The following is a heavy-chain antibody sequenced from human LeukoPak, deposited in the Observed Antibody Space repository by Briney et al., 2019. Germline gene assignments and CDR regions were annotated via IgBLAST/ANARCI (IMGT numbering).Heavy chain of an antibody. CDR2: INTNTGNP. J-gene: IGHJ6*02. Sequence: ASVKVSCKASGYTFTSYAMNWVRQAPGQGLKWMGWINTNTGNPTYAQGFTGRFVFSLDTSVSTAYLQISSLKAEDTAVYYCASGLGRTFSCSSTSCYVTGGRSGRGPYYYYGMDVWGQGTTVTVSS. CDR1: GYTFTSYA. V-gene: IGHV7-4-1*02. CDR3: ASGLGRTFSCSSTSCYVTGGRSGRGPYYYYGMDV. D-gene: IGHD2-2*01.